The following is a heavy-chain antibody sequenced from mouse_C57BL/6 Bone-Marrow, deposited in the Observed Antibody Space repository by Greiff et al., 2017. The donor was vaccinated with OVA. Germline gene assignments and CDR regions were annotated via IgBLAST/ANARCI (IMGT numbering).Heavy chain of an antibody. Sequence: DVKLVESGGGLVKPGGSLKLSCAASGFTFSDYGMHWVRQAPEKGLEWVAYISSGSSTIYYADTVKGRFTISRDNAKNTLFLQMTSLRSEDTAMYYCARKEGGYDWFAYWGQGTLVTVSA. J-gene: IGHJ3*01. CDR1: GFTFSDYG. CDR2: ISSGSSTI. D-gene: IGHD2-2*01. V-gene: IGHV5-17*01. CDR3: ARKEGGYDWFAY.